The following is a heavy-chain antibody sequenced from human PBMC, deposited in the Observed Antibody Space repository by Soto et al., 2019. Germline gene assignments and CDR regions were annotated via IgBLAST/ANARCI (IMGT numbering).Heavy chain of an antibody. V-gene: IGHV4-31*03. D-gene: IGHD3-22*01. Sequence: SETLSLTCTVSGVSISSGGYYWNWIRQHPGKGLEWIGYSYYSGNTYYNPSLKSRVTISVDTSKNQFSLRLRSVTAADTAVYYCARDPQYTDSSGYYVSSGTFEYWGQGILVTVPQ. CDR2: SYYSGNT. CDR1: GVSISSGGYY. J-gene: IGHJ4*02. CDR3: ARDPQYTDSSGYYVSSGTFEY.